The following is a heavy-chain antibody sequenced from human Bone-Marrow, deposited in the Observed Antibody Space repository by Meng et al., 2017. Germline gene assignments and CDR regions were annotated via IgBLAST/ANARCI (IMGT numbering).Heavy chain of an antibody. CDR1: GGSISSGGYY. CDR2: IYYSGST. Sequence: QGKLQQWGAGLLKPSQTLSLTCTVSGGSISSGGYYWSWIRQHPGKGLEWIGYIYYSGSTYYNPSLKSLVNISVDTSKNQFSLKLSSVTAADTAVYYCARWAPSSRTFDYWGQGTLVTVSS. CDR3: ARWAPSSRTFDY. V-gene: IGHV4-31*01. J-gene: IGHJ4*02. D-gene: IGHD6-13*01.